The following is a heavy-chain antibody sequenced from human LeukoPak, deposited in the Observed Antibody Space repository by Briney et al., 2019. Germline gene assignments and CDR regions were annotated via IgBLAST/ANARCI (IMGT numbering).Heavy chain of an antibody. D-gene: IGHD3-3*01. CDR2: LYYSRTT. J-gene: IGHJ4*02. CDR1: GGSISSGSHH. Sequence: PSETLSLTCTVSGGSISSGSHHWGWFRQSPGKGLEWIGSLYYSRTTYYNPSLNSRVTISVVTSKNQFSLQLNSVTAADTAVYYCARHDGRGGNTMGALDSWGQGSPVTVSS. CDR3: ARHDGRGGNTMGALDS. V-gene: IGHV4-39*01.